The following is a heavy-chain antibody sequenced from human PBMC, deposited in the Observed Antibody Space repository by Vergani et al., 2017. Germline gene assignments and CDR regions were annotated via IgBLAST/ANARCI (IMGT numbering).Heavy chain of an antibody. CDR2: IYYSGST. CDR3: ARGDGYNSL. D-gene: IGHD5-24*01. J-gene: IGHJ4*02. V-gene: IGHV4-59*11. CDR1: GGSISSHY. Sequence: QVQLQESGPGLVKPSETLSLTCTVSGGSISSHYWSWIRQPPGKGLEWIGYIYYSGSTNYNPSLKSRVTISVDTSKNQFSLKLSSVTAADTAVYYCARGDGYNSLWGQGTLVTVSS.